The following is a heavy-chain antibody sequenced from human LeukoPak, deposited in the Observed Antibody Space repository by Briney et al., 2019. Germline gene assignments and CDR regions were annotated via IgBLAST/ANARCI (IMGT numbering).Heavy chain of an antibody. Sequence: ASVKVSCKASGYTFTSYGISWVRQAPGQGLEWMGWISAYNGNTNYAQKLQGRVTMTTDTSTSTAYMELRSLRSDDTAVYHCARGVLLWFGELNWFDPWGQGTLVTVSS. J-gene: IGHJ5*02. CDR1: GYTFTSYG. V-gene: IGHV1-18*01. D-gene: IGHD3-10*01. CDR2: ISAYNGNT. CDR3: ARGVLLWFGELNWFDP.